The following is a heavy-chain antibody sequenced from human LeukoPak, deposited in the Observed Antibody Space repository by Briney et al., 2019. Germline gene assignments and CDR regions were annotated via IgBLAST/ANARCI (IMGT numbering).Heavy chain of an antibody. CDR1: GXTFSSYS. D-gene: IGHD2-15*01. CDR2: ISSSSSYI. J-gene: IGHJ4*02. V-gene: IGHV3-21*01. Sequence: PGGSLRLSCAASGXTFSSYSVNWVRQAPGKGLEWVSSISSSSSYIYYAESVKGRFTISRDNAKNSLYLQMNSLRAEDTAVYYCARDHAPRVAATGYWGQGTLVTVSS. CDR3: ARDHAPRVAATGY.